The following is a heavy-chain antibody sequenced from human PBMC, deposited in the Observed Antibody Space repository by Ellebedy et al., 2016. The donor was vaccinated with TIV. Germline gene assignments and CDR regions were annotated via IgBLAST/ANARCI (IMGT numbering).Heavy chain of an antibody. J-gene: IGHJ6*02. CDR1: GGSFSAYY. CDR3: ARGVAERYFGSREKTQRNGLDV. CDR2: INHSGST. V-gene: IGHV4-34*01. Sequence: MPSETLSLTCAVYGGSFSAYYWSWIRQPPGKGLEWIGEINHSGSTNYNSSPKGRVTISVETSKNQFPLKLSSVTAADTAVYYCARGVAERYFGSREKTQRNGLDVWGQGTTVTVSS. D-gene: IGHD3-9*01.